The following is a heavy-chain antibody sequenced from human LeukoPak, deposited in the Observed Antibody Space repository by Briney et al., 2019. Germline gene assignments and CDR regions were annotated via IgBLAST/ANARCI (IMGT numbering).Heavy chain of an antibody. V-gene: IGHV4-39*07. CDR1: GGSISSSSYY. J-gene: IGHJ6*03. Sequence: SETLSLTCTVSGGSISSSSYYWGWIRQPPGKGLEWIGSIYYSGSTYYNPSLKSRVTISVDTSKNQFSLKLSSVTAADTAVYYCARLVPAAIVGRYYYMDVWGKGTTVTISS. CDR2: IYYSGST. D-gene: IGHD2-2*01. CDR3: ARLVPAAIVGRYYYMDV.